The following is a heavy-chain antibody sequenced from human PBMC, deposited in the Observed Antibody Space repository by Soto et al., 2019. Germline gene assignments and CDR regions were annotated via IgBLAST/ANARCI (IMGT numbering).Heavy chain of an antibody. CDR2: INAYNGNT. D-gene: IGHD1-26*01. V-gene: IGHV1-18*01. J-gene: IGHJ4*02. Sequence: QVQLVQSGAEVKKPGASVKVSCKASGYTFTSYGISWVRQAPGQGLEWMGWINAYNGNTNYAQKLQGRVTMTKATPPSTAYRELRSLRSDDTAVYYCPRDVGYRLIDYGGQGTLVTVSS. CDR1: GYTFTSYG. CDR3: PRDVGYRLIDY.